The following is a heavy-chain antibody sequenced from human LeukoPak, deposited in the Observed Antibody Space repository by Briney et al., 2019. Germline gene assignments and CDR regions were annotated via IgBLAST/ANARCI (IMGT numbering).Heavy chain of an antibody. D-gene: IGHD3-3*01. CDR1: GGSISSYY. V-gene: IGHV4-59*01. CDR3: ARTGDDFWSGRWATASNWFDP. J-gene: IGHJ5*02. Sequence: SETLSLTCTVSGGSISSYYWSWIRQPPGKGLEWIGYIYYSGSANYNPSLKSRVTISVDTSKNQFSLKLSSVTAADTAVYYCARTGDDFWSGRWATASNWFDPWGQGTLVTVSS. CDR2: IYYSGSA.